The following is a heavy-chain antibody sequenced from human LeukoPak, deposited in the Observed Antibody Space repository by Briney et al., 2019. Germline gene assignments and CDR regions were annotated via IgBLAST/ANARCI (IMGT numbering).Heavy chain of an antibody. D-gene: IGHD2-2*01. CDR1: GYIFTNYY. V-gene: IGHV1-2*02. J-gene: IGHJ5*02. CDR3: ARVCSSTSCANSGWFDP. Sequence: GASVKVSCKASGYIFTNYYIHWVGQAPGQGLEWMGWINPNSGGTNYAQKFQGRVTMTRDTSISTAYMELSRLRSDDTAVYYCARVCSSTSCANSGWFDPWGQGTLVTVSS. CDR2: INPNSGGT.